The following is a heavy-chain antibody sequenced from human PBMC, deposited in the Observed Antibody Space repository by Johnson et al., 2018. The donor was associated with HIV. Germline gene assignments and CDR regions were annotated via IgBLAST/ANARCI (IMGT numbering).Heavy chain of an antibody. CDR1: GFTFSSYW. V-gene: IGHV3-74*02. CDR2: INSDGSST. D-gene: IGHD5-24*01. J-gene: IGHJ3*02. Sequence: MQLVESGGGLVQPGGSLRLSCAASGFTFSSYWMHWVRQAPGKGLVWVSRINSDGSSTSYADSVKGRFTISRDNAKNTLYLQMNSLRVEDTAVYYCARGGNNHAFDIWGQGTMVTVSS. CDR3: ARGGNNHAFDI.